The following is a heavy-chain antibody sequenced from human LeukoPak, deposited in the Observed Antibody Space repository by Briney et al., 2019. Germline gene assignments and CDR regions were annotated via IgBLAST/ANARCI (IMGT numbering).Heavy chain of an antibody. J-gene: IGHJ4*02. CDR3: ATSRREGYGPSWGFCRY. CDR1: GYTFTSYY. D-gene: IGHD3-16*01. Sequence: ASVKVSCKASGYTFTSYYMHWVRQAPGQGLEWMGIINPSGGSTSYAQKFQGRVTITADSSTSTAYMELSSLTSEDTAVYYCATSRREGYGPSWGFCRYWGQGTLVTVSS. V-gene: IGHV1-46*01. CDR2: INPSGGST.